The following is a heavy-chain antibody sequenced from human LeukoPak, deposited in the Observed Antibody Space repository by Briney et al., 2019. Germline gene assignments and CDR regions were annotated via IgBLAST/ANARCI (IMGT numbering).Heavy chain of an antibody. V-gene: IGHV1-8*01. CDR3: ARFRMEGATTGPYNWFDP. J-gene: IGHJ5*02. Sequence: GSVKVSCKASGYTFTSYDIKWVRQATGQGLEWMGWMNPNSGNTGYAQKFQGRVTMTRNTSISTTYMELSSLRSEDTAVYYCARFRMEGATTGPYNWFDPWGQGTLVTVSS. CDR1: GYTFTSYD. CDR2: MNPNSGNT. D-gene: IGHD1-26*01.